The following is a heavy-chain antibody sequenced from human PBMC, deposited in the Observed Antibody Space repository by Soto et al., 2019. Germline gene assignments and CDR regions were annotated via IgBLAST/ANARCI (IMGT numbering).Heavy chain of an antibody. Sequence: PGGSLRLSCAASGFTFSNAWMSWVRQAPGKGLEWVGRIKSKTDGGTTDYAAPVKGRFTISRDDSKNTLYLQMNSLKTEDTAVYYCNTAAATATSPLDYRGQGTLVTVSS. V-gene: IGHV3-15*01. D-gene: IGHD5-18*01. CDR1: GFTFSNAW. CDR3: NTAAATATSPLDY. J-gene: IGHJ4*02. CDR2: IKSKTDGGTT.